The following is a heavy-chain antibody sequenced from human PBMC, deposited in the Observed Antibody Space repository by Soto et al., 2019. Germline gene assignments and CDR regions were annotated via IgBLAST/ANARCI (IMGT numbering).Heavy chain of an antibody. D-gene: IGHD3-10*01. CDR2: ISWEGGST. V-gene: IGHV3-43D*03. Sequence: GGSLRLSCAASGFTFDDYAMHWVRQAPEKGREWVSLISWEGGSTYYADSVKVRFTISRDNSKNSLYLQMNSLRAEDTALYYCAKSSYGSGSYYPLYYYYCMDVWGQGTTVTVSS. J-gene: IGHJ6*02. CDR1: GFTFDDYA. CDR3: AKSSYGSGSYYPLYYYYCMDV.